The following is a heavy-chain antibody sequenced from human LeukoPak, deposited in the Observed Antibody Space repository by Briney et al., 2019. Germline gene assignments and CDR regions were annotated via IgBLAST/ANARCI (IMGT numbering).Heavy chain of an antibody. D-gene: IGHD2-2*01. CDR2: INPNSGGT. Sequence: GASVKVSCKASGYTFTGYYMHWVRQAPGQGLEWMGWINPNSGGTNYAQKFQGRVTMTRDTSISTAYMELSRLRSDDTAVYYCVRGLPIVVVPAATGSLDYWGQGTLVTVSS. CDR3: VRGLPIVVVPAATGSLDY. V-gene: IGHV1-2*02. J-gene: IGHJ4*02. CDR1: GYTFTGYY.